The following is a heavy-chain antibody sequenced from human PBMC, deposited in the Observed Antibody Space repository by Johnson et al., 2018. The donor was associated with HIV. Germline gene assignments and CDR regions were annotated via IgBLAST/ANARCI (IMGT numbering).Heavy chain of an antibody. CDR3: ARDVDKDAFDI. D-gene: IGHD5-12*01. CDR2: ISSDGSNK. Sequence: QEQLVESGGGVVQPGRSLRLSCAASGFTFSSYAMHWVRQTPGKGLAWVAVISSDGSNKYYADSVKGRFTISRDNSKNTLYLQMNSLRAEDTAVYYCARDVDKDAFDIWGQGTMVTVSS. CDR1: GFTFSSYA. J-gene: IGHJ3*02. V-gene: IGHV3-30*14.